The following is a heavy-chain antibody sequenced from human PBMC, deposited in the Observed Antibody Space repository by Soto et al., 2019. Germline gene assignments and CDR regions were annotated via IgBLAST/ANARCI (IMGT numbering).Heavy chain of an antibody. V-gene: IGHV3-30*18. CDR3: AKDRLGHYYYYGMDV. Sequence: QVQLVESGGGVVQPGRSLRLSCAASGFTFSSYGMHWVRQAPGKGLEWVAVISYDGSNKYYADSVKGRFTISRDNSKNPLYLQMNSLRAEDTAVYYCAKDRLGHYYYYGMDVWGQGTTVTVSS. D-gene: IGHD3-16*01. J-gene: IGHJ6*02. CDR1: GFTFSSYG. CDR2: ISYDGSNK.